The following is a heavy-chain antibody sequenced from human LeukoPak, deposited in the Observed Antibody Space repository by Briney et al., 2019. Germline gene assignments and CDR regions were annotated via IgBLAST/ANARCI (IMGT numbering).Heavy chain of an antibody. CDR2: IKQDGSEK. D-gene: IGHD4-17*01. V-gene: IGHV3-7*01. CDR1: GFTFSSYW. CDR3: AREAYYGDYSLSYFDY. Sequence: GGSLRLSCAASGFTFSSYWMSWVRQAPGKGLEWVANIKQDGSEKYYVDSVKGRFTISRDNAKNSLYLQMNSLRAEDTAVYYCAREAYYGDYSLSYFDYWGQGTLVTVSS. J-gene: IGHJ4*02.